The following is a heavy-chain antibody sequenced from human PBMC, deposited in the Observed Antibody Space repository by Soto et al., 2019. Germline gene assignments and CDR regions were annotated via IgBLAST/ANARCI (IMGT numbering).Heavy chain of an antibody. J-gene: IGHJ5*02. V-gene: IGHV3-74*01. D-gene: IGHD5-18*01. CDR2: INSDGSST. Sequence: VRYLRLSCAASGFTFSSYWMHWVRQAPGKGLVWVSRINSDGSSTSYADSVKGRFTISRDNAKNTLYLQMNSLRAEDTAVYYCARTAMVPWFDLCGQGIRVTVSS. CDR1: GFTFSSYW. CDR3: ARTAMVPWFDL.